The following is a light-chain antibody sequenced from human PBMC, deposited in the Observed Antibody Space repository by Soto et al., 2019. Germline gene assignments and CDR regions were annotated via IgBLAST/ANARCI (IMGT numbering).Light chain of an antibody. CDR2: LEGSGSY. Sequence: HLVLTQSSSASASLGSSVKLTCTLSSGQISYIIAWHQQQPGKAPRYLMKLEGSGSYNKGSGVPGRFSGSSSGADRYLTISSLQSEDEADYCCATWDSNTRRFGGGTKLTVL. CDR3: ATWDSNTRR. CDR1: SGQISYI. V-gene: IGLV4-60*03. J-gene: IGLJ2*01.